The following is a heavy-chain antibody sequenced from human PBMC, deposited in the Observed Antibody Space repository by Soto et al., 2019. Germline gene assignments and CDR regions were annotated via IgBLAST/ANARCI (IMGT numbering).Heavy chain of an antibody. CDR3: ARGVGSGTYYNQYNWFDP. D-gene: IGHD3-10*01. CDR2: INTYNGNT. Sequence: QGQLVQSGAEVKKPGASVKVSCKASGYTFTNYGISWVRQAPGPGLEWMGWINTYNGNTNHAQKLQGRVTMTTDTSTSTAYMELRSLRSDDTAVYYCARGVGSGTYYNQYNWFDPWGQGTLVTVSS. V-gene: IGHV1-18*01. J-gene: IGHJ5*02. CDR1: GYTFTNYG.